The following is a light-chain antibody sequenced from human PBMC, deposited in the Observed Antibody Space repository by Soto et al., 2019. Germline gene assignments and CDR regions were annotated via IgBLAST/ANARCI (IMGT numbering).Light chain of an antibody. CDR1: SSDVGGYNY. CDR3: SSYTSSTPYV. V-gene: IGLV2-14*01. CDR2: EVT. Sequence: QSALSQPASVSGSHGQSITISCTGTSSDVGGYNYVSWYQQHPGKAPKLMIYEVTNRPSGVSNRFSGSKSGNTASLTISGLQAEDEADYYCSSYTSSTPYVFGTGTKLTVL. J-gene: IGLJ1*01.